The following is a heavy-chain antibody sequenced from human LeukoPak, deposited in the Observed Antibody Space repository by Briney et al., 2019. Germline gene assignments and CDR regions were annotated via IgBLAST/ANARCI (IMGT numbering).Heavy chain of an antibody. CDR1: GGSISSSIYN. CDR2: IYYTGIT. J-gene: IGHJ5*02. CDR3: ARERDYYDSSGDNWFDP. D-gene: IGHD3-22*01. V-gene: IGHV4-39*02. Sequence: SETLSLTCTISGGSISSSIYNWGWIRQSPGKGLEWIGSIYYTGITNYNPSLKSRVTISVETSKNQFSLRLSSVTAAGTSVYYCARERDYYDSSGDNWFDPWGQGTLVTVSS.